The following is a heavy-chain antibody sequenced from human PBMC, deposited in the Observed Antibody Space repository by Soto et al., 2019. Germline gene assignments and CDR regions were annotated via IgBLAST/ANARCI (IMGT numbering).Heavy chain of an antibody. CDR1: GDSLSSGGYY. V-gene: IGHV4-31*03. CDR2: IYYSGTT. J-gene: IGHJ3*02. CDR3: AREMRTTYAFDI. Sequence: PSETLSLTCTVSGDSLSSGGYYWRWIRQHPEKGLEWIGYIYYSGTTYYNPSLESRVSISADTSENQFSLQLISVTPEDTAVYYCAREMRTTYAFDIWGQGTMVTVS.